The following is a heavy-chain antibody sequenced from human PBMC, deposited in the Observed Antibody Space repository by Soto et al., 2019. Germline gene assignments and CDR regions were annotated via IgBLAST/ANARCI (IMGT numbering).Heavy chain of an antibody. V-gene: IGHV1-69*13. D-gene: IGHD3-3*01. CDR2: DIPIFGTA. Sequence: SVKVSCKASGVTFSNFVISWVRQAPLQVLEWMVGDIPIFGTANYAQKFQGRVTIIADESTGTTYMALTSLRSEDRALYYCARGPRLVGEITYENYFEYWGKGALVTVSS. J-gene: IGHJ4*02. CDR3: ARGPRLVGEITYENYFEY. CDR1: GVTFSNFV.